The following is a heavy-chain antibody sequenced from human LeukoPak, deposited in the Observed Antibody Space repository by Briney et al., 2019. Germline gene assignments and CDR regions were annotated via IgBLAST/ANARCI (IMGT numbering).Heavy chain of an antibody. CDR2: INHSGST. V-gene: IGHV4-34*01. J-gene: IGHJ4*02. CDR1: GGSFSGYY. D-gene: IGHD2-2*02. CDR3: ARGPYCSSTSCYTPPEN. Sequence: SETLSLTCAVYGGSFSGYYWSWIRQPPGKWLEWIGEINHSGSTNYNPSLKSRVTISVDTSKNQFSLKLSSVTAADTAVYYCARGPYCSSTSCYTPPENWGQGTLVTVSS.